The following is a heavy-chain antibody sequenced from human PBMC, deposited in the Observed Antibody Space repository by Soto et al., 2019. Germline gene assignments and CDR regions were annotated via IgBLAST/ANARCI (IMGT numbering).Heavy chain of an antibody. CDR1: GFTFSDYY. CDR2: IYSGGST. J-gene: IGHJ5*02. V-gene: IGHV3-66*01. Sequence: GGSLRLSCAASGFTFSDYYMSWIRQAPGKGLEWVSVIYSGGSTYYADSVEGRFTISRDNSKNTLYLQMNSLRAEDTAVYYCARGFDPWGQGTLATVSS. CDR3: ARGFDP.